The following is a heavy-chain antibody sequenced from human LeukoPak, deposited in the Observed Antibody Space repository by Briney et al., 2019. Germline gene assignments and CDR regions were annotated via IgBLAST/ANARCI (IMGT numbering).Heavy chain of an antibody. D-gene: IGHD2-21*02. CDR2: IYSGGST. CDR3: ARGGKLEPTALAS. CDR1: GFTVSSNY. V-gene: IGHV3-53*01. Sequence: GGSLRLSCAASGFTVSSNYMSWVRQAPGKGLEWVSIIYSGGSTFYADSVKGRFTISRDNANRMLSLHINSLRVEDSAIYYCARGGKLEPTALASWGQGSLVVVSS. J-gene: IGHJ5*02.